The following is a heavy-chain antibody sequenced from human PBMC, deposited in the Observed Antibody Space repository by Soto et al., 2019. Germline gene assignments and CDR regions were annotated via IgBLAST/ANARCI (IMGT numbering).Heavy chain of an antibody. CDR2: ISAYNGNT. CDR1: GYTFTSYG. J-gene: IGHJ5*02. CDR3: PRDYRGDGRTGRRFDP. Sequence: QVQLVQSGAEVKKPGASVKVSCKASGYTFTSYGISWVRQAPGQGLEWMGWISAYNGNTNYAQKLQGRVTMTTDTSTSTAYMELRSLRSDDTAVSYCPRDYRGDGRTGRRFDPWGQGTLVTVSS. D-gene: IGHD2-21*01. V-gene: IGHV1-18*01.